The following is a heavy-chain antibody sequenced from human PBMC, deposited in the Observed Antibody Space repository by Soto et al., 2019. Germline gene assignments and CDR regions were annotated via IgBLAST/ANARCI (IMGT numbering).Heavy chain of an antibody. V-gene: IGHV3-15*01. Sequence: EVQLVESGGGLVKPGGSLRLSCAASGFTFSNAWMSWVRQAPGKGLEWVGRIKSKTDGGTTDYAAPVKGRFTISRDDSKNTLYLQMNSLKTEDTAVYYCTTGNVDVWGGDYWGQGTLVTVSS. J-gene: IGHJ4*02. CDR3: TTGNVDVWGGDY. D-gene: IGHD3-16*01. CDR2: IKSKTDGGTT. CDR1: GFTFSNAW.